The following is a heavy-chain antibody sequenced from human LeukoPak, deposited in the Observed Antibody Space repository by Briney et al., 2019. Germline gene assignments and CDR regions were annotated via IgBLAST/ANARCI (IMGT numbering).Heavy chain of an antibody. V-gene: IGHV3-23*01. CDR3: AKAESGYCSGGSCFDY. CDR2: ISGSGGST. Sequence: GGSLRLSCAASGFTFSSYAMSWVRQAPGKGLEWVSSISGSGGSTYYADSMKGRSTISRDNSKNTLYLQMNSLRAEDTAVYYCAKAESGYCSGGSCFDYWGQGTLVTVSS. D-gene: IGHD2-15*01. J-gene: IGHJ4*02. CDR1: GFTFSSYA.